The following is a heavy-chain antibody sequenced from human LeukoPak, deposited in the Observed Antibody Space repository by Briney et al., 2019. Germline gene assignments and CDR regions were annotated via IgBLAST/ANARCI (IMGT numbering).Heavy chain of an antibody. CDR3: ARGGTGHLDY. CDR2: VYHSGST. D-gene: IGHD7-27*01. J-gene: IGHJ4*02. V-gene: IGHV4-4*02. CDR1: GDSISSTNW. Sequence: PSETLSLTCGVSGDSISSTNWWSWVRQPPGKGLEWIGEVYHSGSTNYNPSLKGRVTISVDKSKNQFFLKVTSVTGADTAVYYCARGGTGHLDYWGQGTLVTVSS.